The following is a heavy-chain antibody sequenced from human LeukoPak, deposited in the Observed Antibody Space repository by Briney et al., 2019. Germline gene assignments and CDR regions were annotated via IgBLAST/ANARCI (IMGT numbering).Heavy chain of an antibody. J-gene: IGHJ6*03. V-gene: IGHV3-7*01. CDR1: GFTFSSYW. Sequence: GGSLRLSCAASGFTFSSYWMSWVRQAPGKGLEWVANIKQDGSEKYYVDSVKGRFTISRDNAKNSLYLQMNSLRAEDTAVYYCAGQNSGSYLWDYYYYMDVWGKGTTVTVSS. CDR2: IKQDGSEK. CDR3: AGQNSGSYLWDYYYYMDV. D-gene: IGHD1-26*01.